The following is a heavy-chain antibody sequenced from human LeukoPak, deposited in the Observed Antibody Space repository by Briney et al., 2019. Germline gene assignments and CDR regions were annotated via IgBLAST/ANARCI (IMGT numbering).Heavy chain of an antibody. CDR2: MYHTGSA. CDR1: GVSISSHY. Sequence: PSETLSLTCSVSGVSISSHYWSWIRQPPGKGLEWIGYMYHTGSANFNPSLQGRVTMSVDTSKNQFSLRLTSVTTADTAVYYCARDFQRLGCDAFDFWGQGTMVTVSS. D-gene: IGHD6-25*01. V-gene: IGHV4-59*11. J-gene: IGHJ3*01. CDR3: ARDFQRLGCDAFDF.